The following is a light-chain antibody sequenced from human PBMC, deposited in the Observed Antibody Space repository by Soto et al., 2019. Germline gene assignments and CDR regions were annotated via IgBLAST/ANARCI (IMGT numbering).Light chain of an antibody. CDR1: QSVSTY. J-gene: IGKJ2*01. CDR3: QQYNNWPPYT. Sequence: EIVMTQSPATLSVSPGERATLSCRASQSVSTYLAWSQQKPGRAPRLLIYGASSRATGIPARFSGSGSGTEFTLTISSLQSEDFAVYYCQQYNNWPPYTFGQWTKVDIK. V-gene: IGKV3-15*01. CDR2: GAS.